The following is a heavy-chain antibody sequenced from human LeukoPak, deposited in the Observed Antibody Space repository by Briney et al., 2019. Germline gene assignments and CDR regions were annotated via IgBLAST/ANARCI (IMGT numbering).Heavy chain of an antibody. CDR3: AKTRPVVVVAADFDY. Sequence: GGTLRLSCAASGFTFSSYGMHWVRQAPGKGLEWVAFIRYDGSNKYYADSVKGRFTISRDNSKNTLYLQMNSLRAEDTAVYYCAKTRPVVVVAADFDYWGQGTLVTVSS. V-gene: IGHV3-30*02. CDR1: GFTFSSYG. CDR2: IRYDGSNK. D-gene: IGHD2-15*01. J-gene: IGHJ4*02.